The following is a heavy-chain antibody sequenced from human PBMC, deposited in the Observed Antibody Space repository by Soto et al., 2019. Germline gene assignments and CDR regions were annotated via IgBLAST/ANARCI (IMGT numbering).Heavy chain of an antibody. Sequence: EVQLLESGGGLVQPGGSLRLSCAASGFTFSSYAMSWVRQAPGKGLEWVSAISGSGGSTYYADSVKGRFTISRDNSKNTLYLQMNSLRAEDTAVYYCAKTLYYYDRSGYQWGQETLVTVSS. CDR2: ISGSGGST. CDR3: AKTLYYYDRSGYQ. J-gene: IGHJ4*02. V-gene: IGHV3-23*01. D-gene: IGHD3-22*01. CDR1: GFTFSSYA.